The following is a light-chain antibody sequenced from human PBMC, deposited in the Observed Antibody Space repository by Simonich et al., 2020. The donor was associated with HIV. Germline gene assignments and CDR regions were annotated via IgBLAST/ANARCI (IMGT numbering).Light chain of an antibody. CDR1: QSVLYSSNNKNY. Sequence: DIVMTQSPDSLAVSLGERATINCKSSQSVLYSSNNKNYLAWYQQKPGQPPKLLIYWGSTRESGVPDRFSGSGSGTDFTLTISSLQAEDVAVYYCQHYNNWPPWTFGQGTKVEIK. CDR3: QHYNNWPPWT. J-gene: IGKJ1*01. V-gene: IGKV4-1*01. CDR2: WGS.